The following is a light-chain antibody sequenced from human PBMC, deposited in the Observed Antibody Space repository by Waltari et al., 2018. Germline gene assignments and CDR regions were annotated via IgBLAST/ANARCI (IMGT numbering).Light chain of an antibody. Sequence: EIVLTQSPGTLALSPGERATLSCRASQSVGRALAWYQQKPGQAPRLLIYDASSRTTGIPDRFRGSGSGTDFSLTISRVEPEEFAVYYCQMYVRLPVTFGQGTKVEVK. V-gene: IGKV3-20*01. CDR3: QMYVRLPVT. J-gene: IGKJ1*01. CDR2: DAS. CDR1: QSVGRA.